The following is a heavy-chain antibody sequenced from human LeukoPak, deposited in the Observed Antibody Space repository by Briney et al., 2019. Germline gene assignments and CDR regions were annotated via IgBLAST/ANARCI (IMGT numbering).Heavy chain of an antibody. CDR3: ARHDSFIPY. D-gene: IGHD5-18*01. CDR2: ISDTGRRT. Sequence: GGSLRRSCAASGFTFSDYAMSWVRQAAGKGLEWVSGISDTGRRTYYTDSVKGRFTISRDDSKKAVYLQMKTLTAEDTAIYFCARHDSFIPYWGQGTLVTVSS. V-gene: IGHV3-23*01. J-gene: IGHJ4*02. CDR1: GFTFSDYA.